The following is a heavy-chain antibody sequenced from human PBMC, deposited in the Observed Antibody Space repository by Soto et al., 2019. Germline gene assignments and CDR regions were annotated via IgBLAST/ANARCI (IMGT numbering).Heavy chain of an antibody. V-gene: IGHV4-39*01. J-gene: IGHJ4*02. CDR1: DDSINSDKYY. D-gene: IGHD3-9*01. CDR2: IYYRGNA. CDR3: ARLEGLATISFYFDF. Sequence: QLQLQESGPGLVKPSETLSLTCSVSDDSINSDKYYWGWIRQPPAKGLEWIGSIYYRGNAYYNPSLQTRVTIALDKFRSQFSLKLHCVTAADSAVYFCARLEGLATISFYFDFWGPGALVTVSS.